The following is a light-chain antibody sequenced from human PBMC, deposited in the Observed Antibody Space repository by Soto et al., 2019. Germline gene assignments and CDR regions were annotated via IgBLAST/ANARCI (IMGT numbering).Light chain of an antibody. V-gene: IGLV2-14*01. CDR1: SSDVGGYNY. CDR3: SEYTSSSTYV. Sequence: QSVLTQPASVSGSPGQSITISCTGTSSDVGGYNYVSWYQQHPGKAPKLMIYDVSNRPSGVSNRFSGSKSGNTASLTISGLQAEDEADYYCSEYTSSSTYVFATGTEVTVL. J-gene: IGLJ1*01. CDR2: DVS.